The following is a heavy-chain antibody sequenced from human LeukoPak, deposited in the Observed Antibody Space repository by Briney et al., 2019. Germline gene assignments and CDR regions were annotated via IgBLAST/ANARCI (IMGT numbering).Heavy chain of an antibody. V-gene: IGHV3-7*01. Sequence: PGGSLRLSCAASGFTFDDYGMSWVRQVPGKGLEWVANIKQDGSEKYYVDSVKGRFTISRDNAKNSLYLQMNSLRAEDTAVYYCARSISNYWGQGTLVTVSS. D-gene: IGHD2-21*01. CDR3: ARSISNY. CDR1: GFTFDDYG. CDR2: IKQDGSEK. J-gene: IGHJ4*02.